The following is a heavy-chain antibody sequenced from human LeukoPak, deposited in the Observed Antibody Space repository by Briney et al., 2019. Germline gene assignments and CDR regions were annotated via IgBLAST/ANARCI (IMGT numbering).Heavy chain of an antibody. J-gene: IGHJ4*02. D-gene: IGHD3-10*01. CDR2: ISGSGGST. CDR1: GFTFSSYA. Sequence: GGSLRLSCAASGFTFSSYAMSWVRQAPGKGLEWVSAISGSGGSTYYADSVKGRFTISRDNSKNTLYLQMNSLRAEDTAVYYCVKASTMVRGSLISWGQGTLVTVSS. V-gene: IGHV3-23*01. CDR3: VKASTMVRGSLIS.